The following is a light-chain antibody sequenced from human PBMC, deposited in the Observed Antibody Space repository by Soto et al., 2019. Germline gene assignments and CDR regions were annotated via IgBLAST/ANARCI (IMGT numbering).Light chain of an antibody. Sequence: QSALTQHASVSGSPGQSITISCTGTTSDVGDYNYVSWYQQHPGKAPQLMIYDVSNRPSGVSNRFSASKSGNTASLTISGLQAEDEADYYCGSYTSSNTYVFGTGTKVTVL. CDR2: DVS. V-gene: IGLV2-14*03. CDR3: GSYTSSNTYV. J-gene: IGLJ1*01. CDR1: TSDVGDYNY.